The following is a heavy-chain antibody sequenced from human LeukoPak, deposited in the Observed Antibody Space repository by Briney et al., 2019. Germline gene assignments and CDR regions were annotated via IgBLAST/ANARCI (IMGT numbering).Heavy chain of an antibody. CDR3: ARDRGNLDAFDI. V-gene: IGHV4-38-2*02. CDR2: IYHSGST. J-gene: IGHJ3*02. D-gene: IGHD4-23*01. CDR1: GYSISSGYY. Sequence: LETLSLTCTVSGYSISSGYYWGWIRQPPGKGLEWIGSIYHSGSTYYNPSLKSRVTISVDTSKNQFSLKLSSVTAAHTAVYYCARDRGNLDAFDIWGQGTMVTVSS.